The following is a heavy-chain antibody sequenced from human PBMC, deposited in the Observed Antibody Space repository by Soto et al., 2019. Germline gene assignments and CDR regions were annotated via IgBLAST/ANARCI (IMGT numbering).Heavy chain of an antibody. J-gene: IGHJ4*02. CDR3: ASVPQWLAHFDY. CDR2: ISSSSSYI. Sequence: GGSLRLSCAASGFTFSSYSMNWVRQAPGKGLEWVSSISSSSSYIYYADSVKGRFTISRDNAKNSLYLQMNSLRAEDTAVYYCASVPQWLAHFDYWGQGTLVTVSS. V-gene: IGHV3-21*01. D-gene: IGHD6-19*01. CDR1: GFTFSSYS.